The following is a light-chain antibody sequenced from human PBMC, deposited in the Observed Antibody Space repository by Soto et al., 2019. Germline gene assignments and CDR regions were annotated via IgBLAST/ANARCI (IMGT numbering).Light chain of an antibody. CDR3: CSYAGSSSTYV. Sequence: QSALTQPASVSGSPGQSITISCTGTSSDVGSYNVVSWYQQHPGKAPKLLIYEVSKRPSGVSDRFSGSKSGNTASLTISGLQAEDEDDYQCCSYAGSSSTYVFGTGTKLTVL. J-gene: IGLJ1*01. CDR2: EVS. CDR1: SSDVGSYNV. V-gene: IGLV2-23*02.